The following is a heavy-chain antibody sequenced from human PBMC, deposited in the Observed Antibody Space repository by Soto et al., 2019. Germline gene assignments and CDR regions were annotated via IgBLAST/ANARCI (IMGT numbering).Heavy chain of an antibody. CDR2: LSFDGSNK. CDR1: GFTFSSYG. D-gene: IGHD5-12*01. Sequence: VQVVESGGGVVQPGRSLRLSCAASGFTFSSYGMHWVRQAPGKGLEWVALLSFDGSNKYYADSVKGRFTISRDNPKNTLYLQMNSLRGEDTAVYYCARDPGGYNPYFDYWGQGTLVTVSS. J-gene: IGHJ4*02. V-gene: IGHV3-30*03. CDR3: ARDPGGYNPYFDY.